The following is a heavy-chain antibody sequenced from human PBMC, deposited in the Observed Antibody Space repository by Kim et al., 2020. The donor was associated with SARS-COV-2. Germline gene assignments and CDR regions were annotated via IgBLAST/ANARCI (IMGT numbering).Heavy chain of an antibody. Sequence: SETLSLTCTVSGGSISSGGYYWSWIRQHPGKGLEWIGYIYYSGSTYYNPSLKSRVTISVDTSKNQFSLKLSSVTAADTAVYYCARTRITMIVVVTHFDYWGQGTPVTASS. J-gene: IGHJ4*02. CDR1: GGSISSGGYY. D-gene: IGHD3-22*01. CDR3: ARTRITMIVVVTHFDY. CDR2: IYYSGST. V-gene: IGHV4-31*03.